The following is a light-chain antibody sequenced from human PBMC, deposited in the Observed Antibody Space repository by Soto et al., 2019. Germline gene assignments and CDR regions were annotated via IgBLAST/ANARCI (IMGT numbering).Light chain of an antibody. CDR1: SSDVGGYNY. CDR3: SSYTSSSTLVV. J-gene: IGLJ1*01. CDR2: DVS. V-gene: IGLV2-14*01. Sequence: QSVLTQPASVSGSPGQSITISCTGTSSDVGGYNYVSWYQQHPGTATKLMIYDVSNRPSGVSNRFSGSKSGNTASLTISGLQAEDEADYYCSSYTSSSTLVVFGTGTKLTVL.